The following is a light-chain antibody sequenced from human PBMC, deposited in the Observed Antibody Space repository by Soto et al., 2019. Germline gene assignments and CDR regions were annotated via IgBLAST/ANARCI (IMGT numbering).Light chain of an antibody. Sequence: DIQMTHSPSTLSASVVDRVTITCRASESISNWLAWYQQKPGKAPKLLIFDASSFDSGVSSRFSGSGSGTEFTLTISSLQPDDFATYYCQQYNSYSSWTFGQGTKV. V-gene: IGKV1-5*01. CDR2: DAS. CDR3: QQYNSYSSWT. CDR1: ESISNW. J-gene: IGKJ1*01.